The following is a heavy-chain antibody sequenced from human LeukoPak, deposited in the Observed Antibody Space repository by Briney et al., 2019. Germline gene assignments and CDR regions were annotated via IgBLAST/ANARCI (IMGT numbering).Heavy chain of an antibody. Sequence: GGSLRLSCAASGFTFSSYSMDWVRQAPGKGLEWVSSISSSSSYIYYADSVKGRFTISRDNAKNSLYLQMNSLRAEDTAVYYCASMGATMVRGVLDYWGQGTLVTVSS. J-gene: IGHJ4*02. CDR2: ISSSSSYI. CDR3: ASMGATMVRGVLDY. V-gene: IGHV3-21*01. D-gene: IGHD3-10*01. CDR1: GFTFSSYS.